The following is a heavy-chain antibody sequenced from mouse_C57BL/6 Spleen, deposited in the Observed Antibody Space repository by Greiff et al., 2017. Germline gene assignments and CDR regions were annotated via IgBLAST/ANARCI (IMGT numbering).Heavy chain of an antibody. Sequence: QVQLQQSGPELVKPGASVKISCKASGYAFSSSWMNWVKQRPGKGLEWIGRIYPGDGDTNYNGKFKGKATLTADKSSSTAYMQLSSLTSEDSAVYFCARWGLDYGSSYDYWAQGTTLTVSS. J-gene: IGHJ2*01. D-gene: IGHD1-1*01. V-gene: IGHV1-82*01. CDR2: IYPGDGDT. CDR3: ARWGLDYGSSYDY. CDR1: GYAFSSSW.